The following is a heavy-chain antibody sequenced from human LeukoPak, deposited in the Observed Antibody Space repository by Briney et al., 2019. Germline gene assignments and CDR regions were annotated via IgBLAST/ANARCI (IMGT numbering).Heavy chain of an antibody. CDR1: GFTFSSYW. CDR2: IKQDGSGK. CDR3: ARLFSGGAYYFDY. D-gene: IGHD2-15*01. Sequence: GGSLRLSCAASGFTFSSYWMSWVRLAPGKGLEWVANIKQDGSGKYYVDSVKGRFTISRDNAKNSLYLQMNSLRAEDTAVYYCARLFSGGAYYFDYWGQGNLVTVSS. J-gene: IGHJ4*02. V-gene: IGHV3-7*03.